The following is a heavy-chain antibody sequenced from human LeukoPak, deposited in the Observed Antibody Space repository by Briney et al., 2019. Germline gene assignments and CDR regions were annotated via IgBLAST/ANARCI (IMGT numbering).Heavy chain of an antibody. J-gene: IGHJ4*02. Sequence: PGGSLRLSCAASGFTFSSYAMSWVRQAPGKGLEWVSAISGSGGSTYHADSVKGRFTISRDNAKNSLYLQMNSLRAEDTAVYYCARPSLLYSSGWYDYWGQGTLVTVSS. CDR1: GFTFSSYA. CDR3: ARPSLLYSSGWYDY. V-gene: IGHV3-23*01. D-gene: IGHD6-19*01. CDR2: ISGSGGST.